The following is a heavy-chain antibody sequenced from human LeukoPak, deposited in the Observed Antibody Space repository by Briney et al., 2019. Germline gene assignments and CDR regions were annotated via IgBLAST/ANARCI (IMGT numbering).Heavy chain of an antibody. J-gene: IGHJ4*02. CDR1: GGSISSGSYY. CDR3: ARHSGQLLKRPFDY. Sequence: PSETLSLSCTGSGGSISSGSYYWSWIRQPAGKGLEWIGRIYTSGSTNYDPSLKSRVTISVDTSKNQFSLKLSSVTAADTAVYYCARHSGQLLKRPFDYWGQGTLVTVSS. D-gene: IGHD2-2*01. CDR2: IYTSGST. V-gene: IGHV4-61*02.